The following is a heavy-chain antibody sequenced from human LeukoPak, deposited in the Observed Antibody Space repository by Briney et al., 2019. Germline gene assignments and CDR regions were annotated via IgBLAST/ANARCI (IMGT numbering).Heavy chain of an antibody. V-gene: IGHV3-49*03. J-gene: IGHJ6*03. CDR3: TRDCSSTSCYSRGSRIVFMDV. CDR2: IRSKAYGGTT. D-gene: IGHD2-2*02. CDR1: GFTFGDYA. Sequence: PGGSLRLSCTASGFTFGDYAMSWFRQAPGKGLEWVGFIRSKAYGGTTEYVASVKGRFTISRDDSKSIAYLQMNSLKTEDTAVYYCTRDCSSTSCYSRGSRIVFMDVWGKGTTVTVSS.